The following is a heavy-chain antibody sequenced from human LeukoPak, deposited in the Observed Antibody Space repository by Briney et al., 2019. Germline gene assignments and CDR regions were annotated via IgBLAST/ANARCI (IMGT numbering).Heavy chain of an antibody. V-gene: IGHV1-69*01. CDR1: GGTFRNYP. CDR2: ILPIFRMT. CDR3: AICSSTWSGDRPDS. D-gene: IGHD2-2*01. Sequence: SVKVSCKSSGGTFRNYPISWVRQAPGQGLEWMGGILPIFRMTNYAEKFQGRVTITADESTTTAYLELNSLRSEDTAVYYCAICSSTWSGDRPDSWGQGSLVTMSS. J-gene: IGHJ4*02.